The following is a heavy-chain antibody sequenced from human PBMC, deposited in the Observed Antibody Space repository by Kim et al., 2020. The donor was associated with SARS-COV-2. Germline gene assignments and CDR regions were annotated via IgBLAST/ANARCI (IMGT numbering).Heavy chain of an antibody. CDR1: GFTFSSYA. D-gene: IGHD6-13*01. Sequence: GGSLRLSCSASGFTFSSYAMHWVRQAPGKGLEYVSAISSNGGSTYYADSVKGRFTISRDNSKNTLYLQMSSLRAEDTAVYYCVKGGHSSSWYLAFDIWGQGTMVTVSS. CDR3: VKGGHSSSWYLAFDI. J-gene: IGHJ3*02. CDR2: ISSNGGST. V-gene: IGHV3-64D*06.